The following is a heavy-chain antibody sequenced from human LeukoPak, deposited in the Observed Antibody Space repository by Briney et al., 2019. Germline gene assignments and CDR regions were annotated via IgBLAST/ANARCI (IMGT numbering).Heavy chain of an antibody. Sequence: GGSLRLSCAASGFTFSSYGMHWVRQAPGKGLERVAVIWYDGSNKYYAESVKGRFTISRDNSKNTLYLQLNSLRPDDTAVYYCARDQLAYSGYDTLFDYWGQGTLVTVSS. J-gene: IGHJ4*02. CDR2: IWYDGSNK. D-gene: IGHD5-12*01. CDR3: ARDQLAYSGYDTLFDY. CDR1: GFTFSSYG. V-gene: IGHV3-33*01.